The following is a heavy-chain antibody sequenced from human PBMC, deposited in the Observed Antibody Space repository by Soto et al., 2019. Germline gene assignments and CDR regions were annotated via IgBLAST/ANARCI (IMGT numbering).Heavy chain of an antibody. CDR2: IYYSGST. CDR3: ARLRRSGYTYYYYMDV. CDR1: GGPISSYY. V-gene: IGHV4-59*08. Sequence: SETLSLTCTVSGGPISSYYWSWIRQPPGKGLEWIGYIYYSGSTNYNPSLKSRVTISVDTSKNQFSLKLSSVTAADTAVYYCARLRRSGYTYYYYMDVWGKGTTVTVSS. D-gene: IGHD3-3*01. J-gene: IGHJ6*03.